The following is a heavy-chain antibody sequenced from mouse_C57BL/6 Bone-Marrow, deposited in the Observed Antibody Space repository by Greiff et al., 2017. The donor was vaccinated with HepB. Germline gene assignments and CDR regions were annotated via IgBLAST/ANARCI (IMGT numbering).Heavy chain of an antibody. CDR1: GFNIKDYY. D-gene: IGHD1-1*01. Sequence: VQLQQSGAELVRPGASVKLSCTASGFNIKDYYMNWVKQRPEQGLEWIGRIDPEDGDTEYAQKFQGKATMTADTSSNTAYLQLSSLTSEDPAVYYGTGSTVVAMAWFAYWGQGTLVTVSA. V-gene: IGHV14-1*01. CDR3: TGSTVVAMAWFAY. J-gene: IGHJ3*01. CDR2: IDPEDGDT.